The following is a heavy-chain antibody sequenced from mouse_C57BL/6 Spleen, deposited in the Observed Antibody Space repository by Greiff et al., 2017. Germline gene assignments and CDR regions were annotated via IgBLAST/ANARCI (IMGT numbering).Heavy chain of an antibody. CDR1: GYTFTSYW. CDR3: ARLWLDGYYVGDFDY. CDR2: IHPNSGST. D-gene: IGHD2-3*01. V-gene: IGHV1-64*01. Sequence: QVQLQQPGAELVKPGASVKLSCKASGYTFTSYWMHWVKQRPGQGLEWIGMIHPNSGSTNYNEKFKSKATLTVDKSSSTAYMQLSSLTSEDSAVYYCARLWLDGYYVGDFDYWGQGTTLTVSS. J-gene: IGHJ2*01.